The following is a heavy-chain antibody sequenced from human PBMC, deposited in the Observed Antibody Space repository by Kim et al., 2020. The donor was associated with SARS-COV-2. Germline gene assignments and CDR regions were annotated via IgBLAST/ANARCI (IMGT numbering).Heavy chain of an antibody. CDR2: ISWNSGSI. V-gene: IGHV3-9*01. J-gene: IGHJ3*02. CDR3: AKDIASSSWYTTWDAFDI. CDR1: GFTFDDYA. D-gene: IGHD6-13*01. Sequence: GGSLRLSCAASGFTFDDYAMHWVRQAPGKGLEWVSGISWNSGSIGYADSVKGRFTISRDNAKNSLYLQMNSLRAEDTALYYCAKDIASSSWYTTWDAFDIWGQGTMVTVSS.